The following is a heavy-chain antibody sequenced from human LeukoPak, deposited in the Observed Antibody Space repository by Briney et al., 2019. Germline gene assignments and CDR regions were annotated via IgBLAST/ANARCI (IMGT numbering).Heavy chain of an antibody. V-gene: IGHV7-4-1*01. D-gene: IGHD2-2*01. J-gene: IGHJ5*02. CDR2: INTNTGNP. CDR1: GYTFTSYA. Sequence: ASVKVSCKASGYTFTSYAMNRVRQAPGQGLEWMGWINTNTGNPTYAQGFTGRFVFSLDTSVSTAYLQICSLKAEDTAVYYCARGPRYCSSTSCYFPWFDPWGQGTLVTVSS. CDR3: ARGPRYCSSTSCYFPWFDP.